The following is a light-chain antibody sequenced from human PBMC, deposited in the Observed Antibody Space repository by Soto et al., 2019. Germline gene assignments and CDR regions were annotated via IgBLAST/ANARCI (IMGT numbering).Light chain of an antibody. V-gene: IGKV3-15*01. CDR1: QSISDT. J-gene: IGKJ1*01. Sequence: EIVMTQSPATLSVSPGGRATLSCRASQSISDTLAWYHQKPGQAPRLLIYGESRRVIGFPARFSGSGSGTDFTLPISSLQSEDFAVYYCQQYDNWPWTFGQGTKVEIK. CDR3: QQYDNWPWT. CDR2: GES.